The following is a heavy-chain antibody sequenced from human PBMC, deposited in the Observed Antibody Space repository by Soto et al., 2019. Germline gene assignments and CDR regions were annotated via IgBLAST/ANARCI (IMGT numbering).Heavy chain of an antibody. CDR1: GITFGSRA. V-gene: IGHV3-23*01. CDR3: AKALYSSNPYYFDY. D-gene: IGHD6-13*01. CDR2: ISGSGGST. Sequence: PGGSLRLSCVASGITFGSRAMSWVRQAPGKGLEWVSAISGSGGSTYYADSVKGRFTISRDNSKNTLYLQMNSLRAEDTAVYYCAKALYSSNPYYFDYWGQGTLVTVSS. J-gene: IGHJ4*02.